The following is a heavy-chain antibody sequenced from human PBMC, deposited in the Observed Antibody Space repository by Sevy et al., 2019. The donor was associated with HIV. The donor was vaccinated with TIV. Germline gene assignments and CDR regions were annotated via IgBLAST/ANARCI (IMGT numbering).Heavy chain of an antibody. Sequence: GGSLRLSCAASGFTVSSNYMSWVRQAPGKGLEWVSVIYSGGSTYYADSVKGRFTISRDNAKNSLYLQMNSLRAEDTAVYYCASEKEQLVLWPYYGMDVWGQGTTVTVSS. CDR1: GFTVSSNY. D-gene: IGHD6-13*01. J-gene: IGHJ6*02. V-gene: IGHV3-53*01. CDR2: IYSGGST. CDR3: ASEKEQLVLWPYYGMDV.